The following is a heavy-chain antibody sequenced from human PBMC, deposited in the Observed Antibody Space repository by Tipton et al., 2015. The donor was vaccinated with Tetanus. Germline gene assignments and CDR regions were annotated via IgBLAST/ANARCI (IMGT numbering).Heavy chain of an antibody. CDR3: ARGEDQYKSGKH. CDR1: GGSFSGYY. J-gene: IGHJ4*02. D-gene: IGHD1-1*01. Sequence: TLSLTCAVYGGSFSGYYCTWIRQSPVKGLEWIGEIHPSGIVNDTPSLRSRVAILLDTSANKFSLKLTSVTAADTAVYYCARGEDQYKSGKHWGQGAPVTVSS. CDR2: IHPSGIV. V-gene: IGHV4-34*01.